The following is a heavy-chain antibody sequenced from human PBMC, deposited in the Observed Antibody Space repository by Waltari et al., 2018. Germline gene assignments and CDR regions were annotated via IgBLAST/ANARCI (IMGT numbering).Heavy chain of an antibody. CDR1: GFTYSMYW. D-gene: IGHD4-17*01. CDR2: SNSDGSST. V-gene: IGHV3-74*01. Sequence: EVQLVESGGGLVQPGGSLRLSCTASGFTYSMYWMHWVPQAPGKGLVWVSRSNSDGSSTSYADSVKGRFTISKDNAKNTVYLQMNSLRAEDTAIYYCARGARRTTVTTGWWYFDLWGRGTLVTVSS. J-gene: IGHJ2*01. CDR3: ARGARRTTVTTGWWYFDL.